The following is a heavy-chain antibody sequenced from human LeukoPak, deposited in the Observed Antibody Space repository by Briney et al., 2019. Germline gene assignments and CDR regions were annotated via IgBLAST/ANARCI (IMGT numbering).Heavy chain of an antibody. CDR1: GGSINNGGYY. CDR3: ARIRDGYNSFDY. D-gene: IGHD5-24*01. V-gene: IGHV4-31*03. CDR2: IYYSGSS. Sequence: PSQTLSLTCTVSGGSINNGGYYWSWIRQHPGKGLEWIGYIYYSGSSYYNPSLRSRVTISVDTSKNHFSLKLSSVTAADTAVYYCARIRDGYNSFDYWGQGTPVTVSS. J-gene: IGHJ4*02.